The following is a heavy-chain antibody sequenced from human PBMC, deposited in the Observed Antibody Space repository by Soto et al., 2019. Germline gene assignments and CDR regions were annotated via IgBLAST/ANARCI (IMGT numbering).Heavy chain of an antibody. V-gene: IGHV1-3*01. D-gene: IGHD6-19*01. Sequence: QVQLVQSGAEVKKPGASVKVSCKASGYTFTSYAMHWVRQAPGQRLEWMGWINAGNGNTKYSQKFQGRVTITRDTSTSTAYMELSSLRSDATAVYCCAEVADPSSYFYGMDVWSQGTTVTFSS. CDR1: GYTFTSYA. CDR3: AEVADPSSYFYGMDV. CDR2: INAGNGNT. J-gene: IGHJ6*02.